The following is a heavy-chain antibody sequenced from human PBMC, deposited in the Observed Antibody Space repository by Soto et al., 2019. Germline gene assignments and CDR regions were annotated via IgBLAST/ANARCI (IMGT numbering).Heavy chain of an antibody. CDR3: ARDHRGLEHYNWKSKEAFDI. D-gene: IGHD1-20*01. Sequence: ASVKVSCKASGYTFTSYGISWVRQAPGQGLEWMGWISAYNGNTNYAQKLQGRVTMTTDTSTSTAYMELRSLRSDDTAVYYCARDHRGLEHYNWKSKEAFDIWGQGTMVTVSS. CDR1: GYTFTSYG. CDR2: ISAYNGNT. V-gene: IGHV1-18*01. J-gene: IGHJ3*02.